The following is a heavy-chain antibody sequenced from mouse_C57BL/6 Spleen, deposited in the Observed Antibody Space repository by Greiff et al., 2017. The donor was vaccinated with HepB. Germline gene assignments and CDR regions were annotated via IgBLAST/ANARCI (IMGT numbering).Heavy chain of an antibody. CDR2: ISDGGSYT. CDR3: ARYVRERGSTMDY. Sequence: EVKLVESGGGLVKPGGSLKLSCAASGFTFSSYAMSWVRQTPEKRLEWVATISDGGSYTYYPDNVKGRFTISRDNAKNNLYLQMSHLKSEDTAMYYCARYVRERGSTMDYWGQGTSVTVSS. V-gene: IGHV5-4*03. J-gene: IGHJ4*01. CDR1: GFTFSSYA.